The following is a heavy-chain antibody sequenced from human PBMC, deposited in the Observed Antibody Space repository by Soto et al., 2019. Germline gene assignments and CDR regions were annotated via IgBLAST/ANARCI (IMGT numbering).Heavy chain of an antibody. CDR1: GGSISSGGYY. CDR3: ARGGYYYENSGQNAYDY. V-gene: IGHV4-31*03. CDR2: IYYGGST. J-gene: IGHJ4*01. D-gene: IGHD3-22*01. Sequence: SETLSLTCTVSGGSISSGGYYWSWIRQHPGKGLEWIGYIYYGGSTYYNPSLKSRATISGDTSKNQFSLKLSSVTAEDTAVYYCARGGYYYENSGQNAYDYWGQGILVTVSS.